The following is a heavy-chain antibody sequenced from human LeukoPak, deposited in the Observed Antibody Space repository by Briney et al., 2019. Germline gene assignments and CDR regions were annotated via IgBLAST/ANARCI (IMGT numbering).Heavy chain of an antibody. CDR2: TRNKANSYTT. V-gene: IGHV3-72*01. Sequence: PGGSLRLSCAASGFTFSDHYMDWVRQAPGKGLEWVGRTRNKANSYTTEYAAPVKGRFTISRDDSKNTLYLQMNSLKTEDTAVYYCTTEILVPAAFDWFDPWGQGTLVTVSS. J-gene: IGHJ5*02. CDR3: TTEILVPAAFDWFDP. D-gene: IGHD2-2*01. CDR1: GFTFSDHY.